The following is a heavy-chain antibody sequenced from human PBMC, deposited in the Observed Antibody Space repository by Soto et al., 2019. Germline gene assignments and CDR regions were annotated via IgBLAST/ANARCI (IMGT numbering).Heavy chain of an antibody. Sequence: PGESLKISCKGSGYSFTTYWISWVRQMPGKGLEWMGRIDPSDSYTNYSPSFQGHVTTSVDKSSSTAYLQWSSLKASDTAMYYCARLTTMIISLNMDVWGQGTTVTVSS. CDR2: IDPSDSYT. D-gene: IGHD3-22*01. J-gene: IGHJ6*02. V-gene: IGHV5-10-1*01. CDR3: ARLTTMIISLNMDV. CDR1: GYSFTTYW.